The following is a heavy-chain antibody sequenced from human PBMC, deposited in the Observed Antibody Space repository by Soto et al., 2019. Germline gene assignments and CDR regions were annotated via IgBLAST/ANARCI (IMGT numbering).Heavy chain of an antibody. CDR1: GYSVTSYW. CDR3: ARGHPGYSYGSAGMDV. V-gene: IGHV5-51*01. Sequence: VESLKISCKGAGYSVTSYWSGWVRQIPGEGLELMWIIYPSDSYTRYSPSFQRQVTISADKSISTAYLQWSSLKASDTAMYYCARGHPGYSYGSAGMDVWGQGTTVTVSS. D-gene: IGHD5-18*01. CDR2: IYPSDSYT. J-gene: IGHJ6*02.